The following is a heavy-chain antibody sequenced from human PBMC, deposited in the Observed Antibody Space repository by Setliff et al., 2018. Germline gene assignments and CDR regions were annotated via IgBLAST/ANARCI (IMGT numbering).Heavy chain of an antibody. CDR2: INHSGST. J-gene: IGHJ4*02. V-gene: IGHV4-34*01. Sequence: SETLSLTCAVYGGSFSTYYGIWIRQPPGKGLEWLGEINHSGSTNYNPSLKSRDTISVSTSKNQFSLKLSSVTAADTAVYYCASERDSASRQTYFDSWGQGTLVTVSS. D-gene: IGHD2-15*01. CDR1: GGSFSTYY. CDR3: ASERDSASRQTYFDS.